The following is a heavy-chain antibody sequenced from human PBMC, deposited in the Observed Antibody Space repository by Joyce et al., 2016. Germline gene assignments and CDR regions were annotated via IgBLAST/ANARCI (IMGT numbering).Heavy chain of an antibody. CDR2: IPNSGAT. V-gene: IGHV4-34*02. CDR1: SGPFSGFF. D-gene: IGHD6-19*01. CDR3: ARSQWLAPLMY. Sequence: QVQLQQWGAGLLKTSETLSLTCAVYSGPFSGFFGSWVRQPPGKGLEWIGDIPNSGATHYNPSLKSRITMSVDTSRKEFSLKLSSVTVADTAIYYCARSQWLAPLMYWGQGTPVTVSS. J-gene: IGHJ4*02.